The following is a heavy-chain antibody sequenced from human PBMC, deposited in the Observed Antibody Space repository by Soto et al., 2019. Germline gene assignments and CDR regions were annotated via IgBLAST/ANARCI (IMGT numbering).Heavy chain of an antibody. CDR3: AKGGTRVETFPYY. V-gene: IGHV3-23*01. J-gene: IGHJ4*02. D-gene: IGHD4-17*01. Sequence: LESGGGLVQPGGSLRLSWAASGFILSSYAMRWVRQGPGKGLEWVSSIGGSGGRTYYADSVKGRFSISRDNTKNTLYLHMSSLRAEDTAVYYCAKGGTRVETFPYYWGQGTLVTVSS. CDR2: IGGSGGRT. CDR1: GFILSSYA.